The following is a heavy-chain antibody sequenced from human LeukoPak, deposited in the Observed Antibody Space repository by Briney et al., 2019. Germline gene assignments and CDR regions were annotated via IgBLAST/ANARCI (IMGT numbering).Heavy chain of an antibody. CDR2: ISGSGGST. CDR3: AKDHRPGIAAAGTGGFDY. D-gene: IGHD6-13*01. J-gene: IGHJ4*02. Sequence: GGSLRLSCAASGFTFSSYAMSWVSQAPGKGLECVSAISGSGGSTYYADSVKGRFTISRDNSKNTLYLQMNSLRAEDTAVYYCAKDHRPGIAAAGTGGFDYWGQGTLVTVSS. V-gene: IGHV3-23*01. CDR1: GFTFSSYA.